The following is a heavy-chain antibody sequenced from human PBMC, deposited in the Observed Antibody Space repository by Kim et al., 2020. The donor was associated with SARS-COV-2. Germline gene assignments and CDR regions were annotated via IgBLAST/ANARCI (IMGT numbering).Heavy chain of an antibody. CDR1: GGSISSGGYY. Sequence: SETLSLTRTVSGGSISSGGYYWSWIRQHPGKGLEWIGYIYYSGSTYYNPSLKSRVTISVDTSKNQFSLKLSSVTAADTAVYYCARARITMIVVDAFDIWGQGTMVTVSS. J-gene: IGHJ3*02. V-gene: IGHV4-31*03. CDR3: ARARITMIVVDAFDI. CDR2: IYYSGST. D-gene: IGHD3-22*01.